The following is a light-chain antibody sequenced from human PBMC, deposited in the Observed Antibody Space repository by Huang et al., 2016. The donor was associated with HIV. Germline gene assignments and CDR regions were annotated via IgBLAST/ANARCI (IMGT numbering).Light chain of an antibody. CDR3: QQYNDWPRIT. J-gene: IGKJ5*01. CDR2: DAS. CDR1: ASVSSS. V-gene: IGKV3-15*01. Sequence: EILMTQSPGTLSVSLGDRVTLSCSANASVSSSLAWYQQLSGQAPRLLMDDASTRATGIPGRLSGSGSGTNFTLTISSLQSEDFAVYYCQQYNDWPRITFGQGTRLDIK.